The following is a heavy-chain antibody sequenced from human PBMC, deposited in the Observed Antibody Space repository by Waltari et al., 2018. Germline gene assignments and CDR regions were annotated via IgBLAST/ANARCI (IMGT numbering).Heavy chain of an antibody. CDR3: AKDLYSGSWPTVYYYYYGMDV. D-gene: IGHD6-13*01. V-gene: IGHV3-9*01. Sequence: EVQLVESGGGLVQPGRSLRLSCAASGFTFDDYAMHWVRQAPGKALGWVSGISWNSGSIGYADSVKGRFTISRDNAKNSLYLQMNSLRAEDTALYYCAKDLYSGSWPTVYYYYYGMDVWGQGTTVTVSS. CDR2: ISWNSGSI. CDR1: GFTFDDYA. J-gene: IGHJ6*02.